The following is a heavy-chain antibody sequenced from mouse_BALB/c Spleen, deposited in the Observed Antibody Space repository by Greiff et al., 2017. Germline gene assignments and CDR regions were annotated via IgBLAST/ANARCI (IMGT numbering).Heavy chain of an antibody. Sequence: EVHLVESGGGLVKPGGSLKLSCAASGFTFSDYYMYWVRQTPEKRLEWVATISDGGSYTYYPDSVKGRFTISRDNAKNNLYLQMSSLKSEDTAMYYCARDYDYDGGAWFAYWGQGTLVTVSA. D-gene: IGHD2-4*01. CDR3: ARDYDYDGGAWFAY. CDR2: ISDGGSYT. V-gene: IGHV5-4*02. CDR1: GFTFSDYY. J-gene: IGHJ3*01.